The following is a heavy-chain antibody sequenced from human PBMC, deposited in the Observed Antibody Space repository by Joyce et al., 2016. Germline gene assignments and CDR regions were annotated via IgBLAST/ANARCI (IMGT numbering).Heavy chain of an antibody. Sequence: QLQLVQSGAEVKKFGASVKVSCRASGYTFTSYGVSWVRQAPGQGLEWMGWISSYNGNTNYAQKFQGRVTMATDTSATIAYMELRSLRDDDTAVFYCASPVRGYGWGNSDYFGLDVWGQGTTVTVSS. V-gene: IGHV1-18*01. CDR1: GYTFTSYG. D-gene: IGHD3-10*01. CDR2: ISSYNGNT. CDR3: ASPVRGYGWGNSDYFGLDV. J-gene: IGHJ6*02.